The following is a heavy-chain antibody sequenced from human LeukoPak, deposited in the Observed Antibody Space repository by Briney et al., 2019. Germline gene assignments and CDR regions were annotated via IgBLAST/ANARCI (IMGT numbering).Heavy chain of an antibody. V-gene: IGHV1-8*01. J-gene: IGHJ5*02. CDR2: MNPNSGNT. Sequence: ASVKASCKASGYTFTSYDINWVRQATGQGLEWMGWMNPNSGNTGYAQKFQGRVTMTRNTSISTAYTELSSLRSEDTAVYYCARRSLISGWYWFDPWGQGTLVTVSS. CDR3: ARRSLISGWYWFDP. D-gene: IGHD6-19*01. CDR1: GYTFTSYD.